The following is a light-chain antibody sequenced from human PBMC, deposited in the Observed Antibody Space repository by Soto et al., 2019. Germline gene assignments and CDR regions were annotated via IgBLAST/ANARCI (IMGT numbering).Light chain of an antibody. J-gene: IGKJ1*01. CDR3: QQYNSYRS. V-gene: IGKV1-5*03. CDR2: KAS. CDR1: QSISTW. Sequence: DIQMTQSPSTLSSSLGDRVTMTCRASQSISTWLAWYQQKPGKAPKXLIYKASSLESGVPSRFSGSGSGTEFTLTISSLQPDDFASYYCQQYNSYRSFGQGTKVDIK.